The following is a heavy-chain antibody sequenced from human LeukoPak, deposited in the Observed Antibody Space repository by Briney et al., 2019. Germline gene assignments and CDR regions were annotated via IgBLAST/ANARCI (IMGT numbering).Heavy chain of an antibody. J-gene: IGHJ4*02. CDR1: GGSISSHY. CDR2: IYYSGST. V-gene: IGHV4-59*11. D-gene: IGHD2-2*01. CDR3: ARVGSRRSRDY. Sequence: SETLSLTCTVSGGSISSHYWSWIRQPPGKGLEGIGYIYYSGSTNYNPSLKSRVTVSVDTSKNQFSLKLSAVTAADTAVYYCARVGSRRSRDYWGQGTLVTVSS.